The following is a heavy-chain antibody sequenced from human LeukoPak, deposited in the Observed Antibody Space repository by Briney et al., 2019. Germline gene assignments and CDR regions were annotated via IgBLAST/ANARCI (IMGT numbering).Heavy chain of an antibody. Sequence: GESLRLSCAASGFTFSSYWMTWVRQAPGKGLEWVANIKQDGSEKYYVNSVKGRFTISRDNAKNSEYLQMNSLRAEDTAVYYCARDTRWGGRDFGFWGQGTLVTVSS. CDR3: ARDTRWGGRDFGF. D-gene: IGHD2-2*01. CDR2: IKQDGSEK. J-gene: IGHJ4*02. V-gene: IGHV3-7*04. CDR1: GFTFSSYW.